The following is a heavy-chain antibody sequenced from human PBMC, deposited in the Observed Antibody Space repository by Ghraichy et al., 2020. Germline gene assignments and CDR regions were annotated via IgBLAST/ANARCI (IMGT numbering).Heavy chain of an antibody. D-gene: IGHD6-19*01. CDR3: AKAHHSSGWYYYFDY. J-gene: IGHJ4*02. Sequence: GGSLRLSCAASGFTFSSYAMSWVRQAPGKGLEWVSAISGSGGSTYYADSVKGRFTISRDNSKNTLYLQMNSLRAEDTAVYYCAKAHHSSGWYYYFDYWGQGTLVTVSS. CDR1: GFTFSSYA. V-gene: IGHV3-23*01. CDR2: ISGSGGST.